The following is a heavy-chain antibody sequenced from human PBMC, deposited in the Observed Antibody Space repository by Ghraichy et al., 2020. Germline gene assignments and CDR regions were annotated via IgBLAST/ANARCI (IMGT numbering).Heavy chain of an antibody. V-gene: IGHV3-23*01. J-gene: IGHJ6*02. CDR2: ISGSGGST. Sequence: GGSLRLSCAASGFTFSSYAMSWVRQAPGKGLEWVSAISGSGGSTYYADSVKGRFTISRDNSKNTLYLQMNSLRAEDTAVYYCARGYSYGSVFPDAGMDVWGQGTTVTVSS. D-gene: IGHD5-18*01. CDR1: GFTFSSYA. CDR3: ARGYSYGSVFPDAGMDV.